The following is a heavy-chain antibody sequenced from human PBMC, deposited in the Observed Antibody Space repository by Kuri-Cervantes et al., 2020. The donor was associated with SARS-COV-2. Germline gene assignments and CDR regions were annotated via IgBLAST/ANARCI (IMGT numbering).Heavy chain of an antibody. CDR1: GGSFSGYY. CDR2: INHSGST. Sequence: GSLRLSCAVYGGSFSGYYWSWIRQPPGKGLEWIGEINHSGSTNYNPSLKSRVTISVDTSKNQFSLKLSSVTAADTAVYSCVASLAWGRIDYWGQGTLVTVSS. CDR3: VASLAWGRIDY. V-gene: IGHV4-34*01. D-gene: IGHD7-27*01. J-gene: IGHJ4*02.